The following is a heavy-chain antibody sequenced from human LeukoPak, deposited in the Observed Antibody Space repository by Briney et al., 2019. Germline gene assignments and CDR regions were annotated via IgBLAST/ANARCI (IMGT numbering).Heavy chain of an antibody. CDR1: GGTFSSYA. CDR3: ARESYDSHLDACDI. J-gene: IGHJ3*02. CDR2: TIPIFGTA. V-gene: IGHV1-69*13. Sequence: SVKVSCKASGGTFSSYAISWVRQAPGQGLEWMGGTIPIFGTANYAQKFQGRVTITADESTSTAYMELSSLRSEDTAVYYCARESYDSHLDACDIWGQGTMVTVSS. D-gene: IGHD3-3*01.